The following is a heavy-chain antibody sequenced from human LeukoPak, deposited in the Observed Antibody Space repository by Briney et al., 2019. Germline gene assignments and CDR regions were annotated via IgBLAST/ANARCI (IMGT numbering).Heavy chain of an antibody. J-gene: IGHJ4*02. Sequence: GASVKVSCKASGYTFTGHYIHWVRQAPGQGLEWMGGINPKNAGTNYAQKCQGRVTMTRDTSTGTAYMELSRLRSEDTAVYYCARTRIAVAGIYFDYWGQGTLVTVSS. V-gene: IGHV1-2*02. CDR2: INPKNAGT. CDR3: ARTRIAVAGIYFDY. D-gene: IGHD6-19*01. CDR1: GYTFTGHY.